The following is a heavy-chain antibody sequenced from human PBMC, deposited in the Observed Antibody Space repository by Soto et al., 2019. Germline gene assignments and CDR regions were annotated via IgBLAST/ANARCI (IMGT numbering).Heavy chain of an antibody. CDR2: VYHTGGT. J-gene: IGHJ6*02. D-gene: IGHD2-15*01. Sequence: QVQLQQSGPGLVKPSETLSLTCTVSSGPSSSHNWGWIRQTPGRGLEWIGYVYHTGGTNDNPSLNSRVTVSADTSTNHISLTLTSVTAADTAVYYCVRQGIGYLHGLVDVWGQGTTVTVSS. CDR1: SGPSSSHN. CDR3: VRQGIGYLHGLVDV. V-gene: IGHV4-59*08.